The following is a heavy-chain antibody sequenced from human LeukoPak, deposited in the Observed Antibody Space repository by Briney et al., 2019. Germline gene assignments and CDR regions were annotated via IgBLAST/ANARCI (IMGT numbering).Heavy chain of an antibody. Sequence: SETLSLTCTVSGGSISSSSYYWGWLRQPPGKGLEWNGSIYYSGSTYYNPSLKSRVTISVDTSKNQFSLKLSSVTAADTAVYYCARGPLYSSGWSHYYYYYGMDVWGQGTTVTVSS. V-gene: IGHV4-39*07. J-gene: IGHJ6*02. D-gene: IGHD6-19*01. CDR1: GGSISSSSYY. CDR2: IYYSGST. CDR3: ARGPLYSSGWSHYYYYYGMDV.